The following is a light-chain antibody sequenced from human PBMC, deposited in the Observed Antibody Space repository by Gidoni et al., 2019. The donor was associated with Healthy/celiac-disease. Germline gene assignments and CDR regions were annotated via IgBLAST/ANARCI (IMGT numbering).Light chain of an antibody. CDR1: SSNLGSHY. CDR3: AAWDDSLSGLAV. V-gene: IGLV1-47*01. CDR2: RNP. J-gene: IGLJ7*01. Sequence: QSVLTQPPSASETPGPRVTISCSGSSSNLGSHYVYWYPQHPGTAPKLLIYRNPRRPSGVPDRFSGSKSGTSASLAISGLRSEDEADYYCAAWDDSLSGLAVFGGGTQLTVL.